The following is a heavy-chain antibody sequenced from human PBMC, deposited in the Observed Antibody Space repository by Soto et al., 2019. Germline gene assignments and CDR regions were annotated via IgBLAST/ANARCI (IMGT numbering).Heavy chain of an antibody. Sequence: GCICRWSSGCNRQPPGKGLEWIGNTHSNGNLKYNPSLLSRVSISVDLSQNQVSLRVSSMTAADTAIYLCARHIGHWGFDFWGQGTRVTVSS. CDR1: GCICRWS. D-gene: IGHD7-27*01. CDR3: ARHIGHWGFDF. J-gene: IGHJ4*02. CDR2: THSNGNL. V-gene: IGHV4-59*08.